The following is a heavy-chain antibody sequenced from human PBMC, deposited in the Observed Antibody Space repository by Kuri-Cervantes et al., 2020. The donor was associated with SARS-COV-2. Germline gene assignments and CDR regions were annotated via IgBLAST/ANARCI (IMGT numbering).Heavy chain of an antibody. J-gene: IGHJ6*03. Sequence: ASVKVSCKASGNTLSDYFVHWVRQAPGQGLEWMGYINPNSGGAKNAQKFQGRVTMTRDTSISTAYMELSRLRSDDTAVYYCARGVFITNPPSYYYYMDVWGKGTTVTVSS. CDR3: ARGVFITNPPSYYYYMDV. D-gene: IGHD3-3*01. CDR2: INPNSGGA. V-gene: IGHV1-2*02. CDR1: GNTLSDYF.